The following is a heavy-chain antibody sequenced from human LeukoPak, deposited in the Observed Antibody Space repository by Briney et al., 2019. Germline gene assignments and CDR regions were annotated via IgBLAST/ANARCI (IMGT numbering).Heavy chain of an antibody. J-gene: IGHJ4*02. V-gene: IGHV1-8*02. CDR3: ARGKGTMVRGVILSY. CDR2: MNPNSGNT. D-gene: IGHD3-10*01. Sequence: ASVKVSCKASGYTFTSYGISWVRQAPGQGLEWMGWMNPNSGNTGYAQKFQGRVTMTRNTSISTAYMELSSLRSEDTAVYYCARGKGTMVRGVILSYWGQGTLVTVSS. CDR1: GYTFTSYG.